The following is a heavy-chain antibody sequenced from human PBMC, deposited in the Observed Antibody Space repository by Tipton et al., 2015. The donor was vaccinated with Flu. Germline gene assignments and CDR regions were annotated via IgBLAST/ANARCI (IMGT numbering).Heavy chain of an antibody. Sequence: SLRLSCAASGFTFSGYGMNWVRQAPGQGLEWLAYISSSGDDTYYGDSVKGRVSISRDNAKNSLYLQMNDLRAEDTALYYCARMWDNSGYYYDLGWGQGTLVTVSS. CDR1: GFTFSGYG. D-gene: IGHD3-22*01. CDR2: ISSSGDDT. V-gene: IGHV3-48*03. J-gene: IGHJ4*02. CDR3: ARMWDNSGYYYDLG.